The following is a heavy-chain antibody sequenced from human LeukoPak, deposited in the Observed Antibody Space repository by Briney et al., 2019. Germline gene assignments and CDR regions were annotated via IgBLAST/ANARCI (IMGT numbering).Heavy chain of an antibody. D-gene: IGHD1-1*01. V-gene: IGHV3-23*01. J-gene: IGHJ5*02. CDR1: GFTFTTYA. CDR3: VKVGTGTTSAWFDP. CDR2: ISGSAGST. Sequence: GGSLRLSCTASGFTFTTYAMSWVRRAPGTGLEWVSTISGSAGSTYYADSVKGRFTISRDNSKNTLFLQMNSLRAEDTAIYYSVKVGTGTTSAWFDPWGQGTQVTVSS.